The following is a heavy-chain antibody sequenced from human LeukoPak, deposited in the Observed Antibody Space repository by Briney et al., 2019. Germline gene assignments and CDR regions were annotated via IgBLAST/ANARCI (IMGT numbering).Heavy chain of an antibody. V-gene: IGHV4-59*01. Sequence: SETLSLTCTVSGGSISSYYWSCIRQPPGKGLEWIGYIYYSGSATYNPSLKSRVTISLNTSKNQLSLKLSSVTAADTALYYCAGRSRSAWYYDYWGQGTLVIVSS. CDR3: AGRSRSAWYYDY. D-gene: IGHD6-19*01. CDR2: IYYSGSA. J-gene: IGHJ4*02. CDR1: GGSISSYY.